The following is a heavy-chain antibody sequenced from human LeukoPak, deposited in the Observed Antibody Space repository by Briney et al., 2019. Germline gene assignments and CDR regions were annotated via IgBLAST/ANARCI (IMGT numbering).Heavy chain of an antibody. CDR1: GFTFSSYG. D-gene: IGHD6-19*01. V-gene: IGHV3-33*01. J-gene: IGHJ4*02. Sequence: GGSLRLSCAASGFTFSSYGIHWVRQAPGKGLEWVAVIWYDGSNKYYADSVKGRFTISRDNSKTTLYLQMNSLRAEDTAVYYCASSVAGPIDYWGQGTLVTVSS. CDR3: ASSVAGPIDY. CDR2: IWYDGSNK.